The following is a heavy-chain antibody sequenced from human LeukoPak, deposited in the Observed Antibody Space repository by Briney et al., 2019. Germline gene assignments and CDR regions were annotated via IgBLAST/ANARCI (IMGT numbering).Heavy chain of an antibody. D-gene: IGHD2-2*02. CDR3: ARVVECSSTSCYTSHAFDI. V-gene: IGHV1-2*02. CDR1: GYTFTGYY. J-gene: IGHJ3*02. Sequence: ASVKVSCKASGYTFTGYYMHWVRQAPGQGLEWMGWINPNSGGTNYAQKFQGRVTMTRDTSISTAYMELSRLRSDDTAVYYCARVVECSSTSCYTSHAFDIWGQGTMVTVSS. CDR2: INPNSGGT.